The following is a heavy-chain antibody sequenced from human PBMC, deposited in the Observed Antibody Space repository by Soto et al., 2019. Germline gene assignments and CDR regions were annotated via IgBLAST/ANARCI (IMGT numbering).Heavy chain of an antibody. Sequence: SVKVSCKASGGTFSNSPISWVRQIPGQGPEWMGRIIPSPARTIYSRKFRGRVTLTADKSTQTVYMTLSSLTTEDSGVYYCARDQVGASIFDYWGQGTRVIVSS. CDR3: ARDQVGASIFDY. D-gene: IGHD3-3*02. CDR1: GGTFSNSP. V-gene: IGHV1-69*04. CDR2: IIPSPART. J-gene: IGHJ4*02.